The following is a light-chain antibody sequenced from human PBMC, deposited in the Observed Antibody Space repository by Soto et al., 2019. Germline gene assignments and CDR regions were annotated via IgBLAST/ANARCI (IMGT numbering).Light chain of an antibody. CDR2: GTS. J-gene: IGKJ5*01. V-gene: IGKV3-20*01. CDR1: QGVGTSY. Sequence: ELVLTQSPGTLSLSPGQRASLSCRASQGVGTSYLAWYQQRPGQDPRLLIYGTSFRATGIPDRFSGSGSGTGFTLTVSRLEPEHFAIYYCQQYGLSPITFGQGTLLEIK. CDR3: QQYGLSPIT.